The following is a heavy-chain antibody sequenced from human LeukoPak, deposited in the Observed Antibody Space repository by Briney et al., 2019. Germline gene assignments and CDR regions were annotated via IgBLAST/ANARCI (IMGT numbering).Heavy chain of an antibody. V-gene: IGHV3-30-3*01. D-gene: IGHD6-13*01. Sequence: PGGSLRLSCVASGFTFSSYTMHWVRQAPGKGLEWVAVISYEATNKHYTDPVKGRFTISRDNSKNTLYLQMNSLRAEDTAVYYCARDLIEYSSSWYGYYWGQGTLVTVSP. J-gene: IGHJ4*02. CDR2: ISYEATNK. CDR1: GFTFSSYT. CDR3: ARDLIEYSSSWYGYY.